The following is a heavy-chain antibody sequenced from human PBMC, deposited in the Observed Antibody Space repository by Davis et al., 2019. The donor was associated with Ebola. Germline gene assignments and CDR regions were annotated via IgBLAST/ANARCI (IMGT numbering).Heavy chain of an antibody. V-gene: IGHV3-74*01. CDR2: IKGDESST. J-gene: IGHJ4*02. D-gene: IGHD1-1*01. Sequence: GESLKISCAASGFTFSTYAMHWVRQAPGKGLVWVSRIKGDESSTSYADSVKGRFTISRDSAKNTLYLQMNSLRAEDTAMYYCARALTSSNNGKFDHWGQGTLVTVSS. CDR3: ARALTSSNNGKFDH. CDR1: GFTFSTYA.